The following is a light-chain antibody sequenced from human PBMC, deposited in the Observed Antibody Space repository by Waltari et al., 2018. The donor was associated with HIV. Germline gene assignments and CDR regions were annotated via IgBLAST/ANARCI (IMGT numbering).Light chain of an antibody. CDR3: VLFMGNGIWV. Sequence: QTVVTQEPSCSVSPGGTVTLTCCLRSCSAYTISHPSWYQQNPGKAPRTLIYSTNTRSSGVPDRFSGSILGNKAALTITGAQADDESDYYCVLFMGNGIWVFGGGTKLTVL. CDR2: STN. J-gene: IGLJ3*02. V-gene: IGLV8-61*01. CDR1: SCSAYTISH.